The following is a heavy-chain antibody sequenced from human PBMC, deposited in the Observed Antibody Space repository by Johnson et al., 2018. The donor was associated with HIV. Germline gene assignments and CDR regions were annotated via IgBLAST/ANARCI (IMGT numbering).Heavy chain of an antibody. D-gene: IGHD3-10*01. CDR1: GFTFSTCA. J-gene: IGHJ3*02. CDR3: AKGYGPGSPHGAFDI. V-gene: IGHV3-33*06. Sequence: QMQLVESGGGVVQTGWSLRLSCAASGFTFSTCAMHWVRQAPGKGLEWVSVVWYDGTNEFYADSVKGRFTISRANSENTLYLQMNSLRAEDTAVYYCAKGYGPGSPHGAFDIWGQGTMVTVSS. CDR2: VWYDGTNE.